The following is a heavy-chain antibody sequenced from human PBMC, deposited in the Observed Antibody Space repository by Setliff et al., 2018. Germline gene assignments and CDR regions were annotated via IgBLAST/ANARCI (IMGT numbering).Heavy chain of an antibody. CDR1: GGTFSSYA. J-gene: IGHJ3*02. V-gene: IGHV1-69*10. CDR2: IIPILGIA. CDR3: ARNGDSSGYSYDAFDI. D-gene: IGHD3-22*01. Sequence: SVKVSCKASGGTFSSYAISWVRQAPGQGLEWMGGIIPILGIANYAQKFQGRVTITADKSTSTAYMELSSLRSEDTAVYYWARNGDSSGYSYDAFDIWGQGTMVTVSS.